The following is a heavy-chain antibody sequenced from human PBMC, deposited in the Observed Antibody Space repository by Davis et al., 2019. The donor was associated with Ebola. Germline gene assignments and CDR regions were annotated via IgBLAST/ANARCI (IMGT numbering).Heavy chain of an antibody. V-gene: IGHV3-21*04. CDR3: ARELIAARKPWSSYYYYGMDV. CDR1: GFTFSSYS. Sequence: GGSLRLSCAASGFTFSSYSMNWVRQAPGKGLERVSSISSSGRTIYYADSVKGRFTISRDNAKNSLYLQMNSLRAEDTAVYYCARELIAARKPWSSYYYYGMDVWGQGTTVTVSS. J-gene: IGHJ6*02. D-gene: IGHD6-6*01. CDR2: ISSSGRTI.